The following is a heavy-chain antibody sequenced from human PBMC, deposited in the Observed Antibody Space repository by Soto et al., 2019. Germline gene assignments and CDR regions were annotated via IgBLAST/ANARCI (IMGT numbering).Heavy chain of an antibody. V-gene: IGHV4-39*07. D-gene: IGHD7-27*01. CDR2: IYYSGST. J-gene: IGHJ3*02. Sequence: SETLSLTCTVSGGSISSSSYYWGWIRQPPGKGLEWIGSIYYSGSTYYNPSLKSRVTISVDTSKNQFSLKLSSVTAADTAVYYCAGVWGDAFDIWGQGTMVTVSS. CDR3: AGVWGDAFDI. CDR1: GGSISSSSYY.